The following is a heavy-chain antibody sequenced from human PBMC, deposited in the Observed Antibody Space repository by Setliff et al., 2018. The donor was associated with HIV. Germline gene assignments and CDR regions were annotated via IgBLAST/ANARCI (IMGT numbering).Heavy chain of an antibody. D-gene: IGHD3-16*02. V-gene: IGHV4-38-2*01. CDR3: ARNMLTFGGVIGPPDY. J-gene: IGHJ4*02. CDR2: IYYSGST. CDR1: GYSISSGYY. Sequence: SETLSLTCAVSGYSISSGYYWGWIRQPPGRGLEWIGTIYYSGSTYYTPSLESRVTISVDTSNNEFSLKLKSVTAADTAVYYCARNMLTFGGVIGPPDYWGQGRLVTVS.